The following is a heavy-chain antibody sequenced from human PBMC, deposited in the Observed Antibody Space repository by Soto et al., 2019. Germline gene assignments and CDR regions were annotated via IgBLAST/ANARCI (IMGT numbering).Heavy chain of an antibody. CDR2: YSYDGNNK. V-gene: IGHV3-30*18. J-gene: IGHJ6*02. D-gene: IGHD3-22*01. CDR3: AKGGSGNYLTYYYYYGMDV. CDR1: GSSLINKG. Sequence: QVQLVESGGGGVQPGGPRGLSGAAPGSSLINKGRPGVRRPPGKGLEWGAVYSYDGNNKYYADSVKGRFTISRDNSKNTVYLEMNNLRAEDTAMYYCAKGGSGNYLTYYYYYGMDVWGQGTTVTVSS.